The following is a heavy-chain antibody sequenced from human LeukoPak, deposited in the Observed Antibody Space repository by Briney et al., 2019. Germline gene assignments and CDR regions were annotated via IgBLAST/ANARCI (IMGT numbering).Heavy chain of an antibody. CDR3: ARRVVVTAIDY. Sequence: PSETLSLTCTVSGGSISSSSYYWGWIRQPPGKGLEWIVSIYYSGSTYYNPSLKSRVTISVDTSKNQFSLKLSSVTAADTAVYYCARRVVVTAIDYWGQGTLVTVSS. V-gene: IGHV4-39*01. CDR1: GGSISSSSYY. D-gene: IGHD2-21*02. J-gene: IGHJ4*02. CDR2: IYYSGST.